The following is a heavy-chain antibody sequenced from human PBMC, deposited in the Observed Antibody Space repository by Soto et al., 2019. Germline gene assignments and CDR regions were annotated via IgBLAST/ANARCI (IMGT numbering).Heavy chain of an antibody. CDR3: EKSSSWYEADAFDM. J-gene: IGHJ3*02. CDR1: GFTFGDYE. CDR2: LSRSGNTI. D-gene: IGHD6-19*01. Sequence: QVQLVESGGGLVQPGGSLRLSCAASGFTFGDYEMSWIRQAAGKGPEWGSFLSRSGNTIYYADSVQGRLSRSRNNAENSLYLQMERMRVEDTDKYFCEKSSSWYEADAFDMWGQGTMVTVSA. V-gene: IGHV3-11*01.